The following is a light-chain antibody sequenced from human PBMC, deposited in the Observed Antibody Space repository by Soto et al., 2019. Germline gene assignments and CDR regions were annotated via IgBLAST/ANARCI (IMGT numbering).Light chain of an antibody. V-gene: IGLV1-40*01. CDR2: DNT. CDR1: KSNIGAGFA. CDR3: QADDSRLTGSYV. J-gene: IGLJ1*01. Sequence: QLVLTQPPSVSGAPGQRVTISCTGRKSNIGAGFAVHWYQHIPGAAPRLLIYDNTDRPSGVPDRFSASTSGTSASLTINGLQAEDEGDYYCQADDSRLTGSYVFGTGTKVTVL.